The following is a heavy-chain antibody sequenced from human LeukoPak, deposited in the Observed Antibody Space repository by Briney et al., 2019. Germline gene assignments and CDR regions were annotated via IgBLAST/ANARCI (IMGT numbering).Heavy chain of an antibody. CDR3: ARDGRGSAFDI. J-gene: IGHJ3*02. CDR1: GFSFSGYW. D-gene: IGHD5-12*01. CDR2: INPDGSST. V-gene: IGHV3-74*01. Sequence: GGSLRLSCAASGFSFSGYWMQWVRQTPRKGLVWVSRINPDGSSTSYVDSVKGRFTVSRDNAKNTLYLQRNSLRAEDTALYYCARDGRGSAFDIWGQGTMVTVSS.